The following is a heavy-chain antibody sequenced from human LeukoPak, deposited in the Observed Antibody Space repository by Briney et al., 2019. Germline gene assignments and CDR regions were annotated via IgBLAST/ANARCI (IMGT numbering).Heavy chain of an antibody. V-gene: IGHV4-38-2*02. Sequence: PSETLPLTCTASGYSISSGNYWGWIRLPPGKGLQWIGSIYHSGSTYYNPSLKSRVTISVDTSKNQFSLKLSSVTAADTAVYYCAKGYCRGNSCYDDRGAFDYWGQGTLVTVSS. D-gene: IGHD2-2*01. CDR2: IYHSGST. CDR3: AKGYCRGNSCYDDRGAFDY. J-gene: IGHJ4*02. CDR1: GYSISSGNY.